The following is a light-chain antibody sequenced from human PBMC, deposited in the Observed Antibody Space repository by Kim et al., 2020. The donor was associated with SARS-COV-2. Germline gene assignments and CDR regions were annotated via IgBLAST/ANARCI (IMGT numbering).Light chain of an antibody. CDR1: QSISSY. CDR3: QQSYSTPRT. CDR2: AAS. J-gene: IGKJ2*01. Sequence: SASVGDRLTLTCRASQSISSYLNWYQQKPGKAPNLLIYAASSLQSWVPSRFSGSGSGTDFALTIRSLQPEDFATYYCQQSYSTPRTFGQGTKLE. V-gene: IGKV1-39*01.